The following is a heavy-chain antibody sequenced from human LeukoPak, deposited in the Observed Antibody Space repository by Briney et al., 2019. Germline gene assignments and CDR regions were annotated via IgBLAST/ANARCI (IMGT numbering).Heavy chain of an antibody. CDR3: ARGLHLDY. J-gene: IGHJ4*02. Sequence: SETLSLTCAVSGGSISSGGYSWSWIRQPPGKGLEWIGYIYHSGSTYYNPSLKSRVTISVDRSKNQFSLKLSSVTAADTAVYYCARGLHLDYWGQGTLVTVSS. CDR2: IYHSGST. V-gene: IGHV4-30-2*01. CDR1: GGSISSGGYS. D-gene: IGHD4-11*01.